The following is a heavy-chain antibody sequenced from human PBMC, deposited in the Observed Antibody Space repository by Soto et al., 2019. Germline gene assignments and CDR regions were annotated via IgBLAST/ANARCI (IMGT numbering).Heavy chain of an antibody. V-gene: IGHV4-34*01. CDR2: INHSGIT. J-gene: IGHJ4*02. CDR1: GGSFSGYY. D-gene: IGHD6-19*01. Sequence: QVLLEQWGAGLLKPSETLSLTCAVYGGSFSGYYWTWIRQPPGRGLEWLGEINHSGITDYNPSLKSRVSISIDTSKNPFSLKLSSVTAADTAVYYCAVGPRMWLAGGGYWGQGTLVTVSS. CDR3: AVGPRMWLAGGGY.